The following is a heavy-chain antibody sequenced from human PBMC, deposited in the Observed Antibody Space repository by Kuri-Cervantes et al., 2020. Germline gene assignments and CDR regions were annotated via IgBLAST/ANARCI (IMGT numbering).Heavy chain of an antibody. CDR3: ARDLSTVTRSSYYYGMDV. Sequence: SETLSLTCTVSGGSISSSSYYWGWIRQPPGKGLEWIGNIYYSGSTYYNPSLKSRVTISVDASKNQFSLKLSSVTAADTAVYYCARDLSTVTRSSYYYGMDVWGQGTLVTVSS. D-gene: IGHD4-17*01. CDR1: GGSISSSSYY. CDR2: IYYSGST. V-gene: IGHV4-39*07. J-gene: IGHJ6*02.